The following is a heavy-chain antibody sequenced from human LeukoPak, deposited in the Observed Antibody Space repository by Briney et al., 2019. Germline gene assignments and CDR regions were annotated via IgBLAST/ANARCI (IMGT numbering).Heavy chain of an antibody. CDR2: IYYSGST. V-gene: IGHV4-59*01. CDR3: ARLPEMATIYFDY. D-gene: IGHD5-24*01. J-gene: IGHJ4*02. Sequence: SETLSLTCTVSGGSISSYYWSWIRQPPGKGLEWIGYIYYSGSTNYNPSLKSRVTISVDTSKNQFSLKLSSVTAADTAVYYCARLPEMATIYFDYWGQGTLVTVSS. CDR1: GGSISSYY.